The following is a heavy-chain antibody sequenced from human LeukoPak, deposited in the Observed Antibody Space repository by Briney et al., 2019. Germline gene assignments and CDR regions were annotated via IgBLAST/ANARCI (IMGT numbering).Heavy chain of an antibody. CDR1: GFTFSDYY. Sequence: GGSLRLSCAASGFTFSDYYMSWIRQAPGKELEWVSYISSSGSTIYYADSVEGRFTISRDNAKNSLYLQMNSLRAEDTAVYYCARIHYYDAFDIWGQGTMVTVSS. V-gene: IGHV3-11*01. CDR2: ISSSGSTI. J-gene: IGHJ3*02. CDR3: ARIHYYDAFDI. D-gene: IGHD3-10*01.